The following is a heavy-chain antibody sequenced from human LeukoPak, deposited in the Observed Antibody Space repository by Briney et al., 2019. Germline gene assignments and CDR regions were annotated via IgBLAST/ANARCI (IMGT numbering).Heavy chain of an antibody. CDR1: GGSISSYY. V-gene: IGHV4-4*07. CDR2: IYTSGST. D-gene: IGHD4-17*01. Sequence: SETLSLTCTVSGGSISSYYWSWIRQPAGKGLEWIGRIYTSGSTNYNPSLKSRVTMSVDTSKNQFSLKLSSVTAADTAVYYCARQHPGIYGVGYYYYYGMDVWGQGTTVTVSS. J-gene: IGHJ6*02. CDR3: ARQHPGIYGVGYYYYYGMDV.